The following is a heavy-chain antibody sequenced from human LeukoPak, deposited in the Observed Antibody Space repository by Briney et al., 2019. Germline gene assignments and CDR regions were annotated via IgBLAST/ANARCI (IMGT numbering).Heavy chain of an antibody. Sequence: SETLSLTCAVYGASFSDYYWTWIRQPPGKGLEWIGEINHSGNTNYNPSPKSRVTISVDTSKNQFSLNLSSVTAADTAVYYCARGPPYDYVWGSYDYWGQGTLVTVSS. CDR1: GASFSDYY. J-gene: IGHJ4*02. CDR2: INHSGNT. V-gene: IGHV4-34*01. CDR3: ARGPPYDYVWGSYDY. D-gene: IGHD3-16*01.